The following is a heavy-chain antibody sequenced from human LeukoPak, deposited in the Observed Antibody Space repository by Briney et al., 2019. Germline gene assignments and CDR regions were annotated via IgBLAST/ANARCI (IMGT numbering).Heavy chain of an antibody. CDR2: INHSGST. CDR1: GGSFSGYY. V-gene: IGHV4-34*01. J-gene: IGHJ5*02. D-gene: IGHD4-23*01. Sequence: PSETLSLTCAVYGGSFSGYYWSWIRQPPGKGLEWIGEINHSGSTNYNPSLKSRVTISVDTSKNQFSLKLSSVTAADTAVYYCARGGYYGGNSRFDPWGQGTLVTVSS. CDR3: ARGGYYGGNSRFDP.